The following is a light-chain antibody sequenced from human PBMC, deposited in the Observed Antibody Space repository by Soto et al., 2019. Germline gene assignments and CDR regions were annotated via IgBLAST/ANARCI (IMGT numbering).Light chain of an antibody. V-gene: IGLV2-11*01. J-gene: IGLJ1*01. Sequence: QSALTQPRSVSGSPGQSVTISCTGTSIDVGDSDFVSWYQQHPGKAPKLMLYVFTKRPSGVPDRFSGSKSGNTASLTISGLQDEDEADYYCSSFAATHTYIFGTGTKVTVL. CDR1: SIDVGDSDF. CDR2: VFT. CDR3: SSFAATHTYI.